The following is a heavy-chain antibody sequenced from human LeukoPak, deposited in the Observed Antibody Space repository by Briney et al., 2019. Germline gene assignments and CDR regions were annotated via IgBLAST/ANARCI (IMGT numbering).Heavy chain of an antibody. J-gene: IGHJ6*04. V-gene: IGHV3-23*01. Sequence: PGGSLRLSCAASGFTFSSYAMSWVRQAPGKGLEWVSAISGSGGSTYYADSVEGRFTISRDNSKNTLYLQMNSLRAEDTAVYYCAKNPLYGSGSYYGMDVWGKGTTVTVSS. CDR2: ISGSGGST. CDR1: GFTFSSYA. D-gene: IGHD3-10*01. CDR3: AKNPLYGSGSYYGMDV.